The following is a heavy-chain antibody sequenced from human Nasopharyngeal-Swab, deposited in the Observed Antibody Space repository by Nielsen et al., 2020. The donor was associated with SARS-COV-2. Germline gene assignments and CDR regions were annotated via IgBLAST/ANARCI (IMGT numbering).Heavy chain of an antibody. D-gene: IGHD5-12*01. CDR2: IRGTSGYK. Sequence: GESLKISCAASGFTFSTYSMNWVRQVPGKGLEWVSFIRGTSGYKNYADSVKGRFTISRDNVKKSLYLQMNNLRAEDTAVYYCAREGYSGYDYDYWGQGTLVTVSS. CDR3: AREGYSGYDYDY. V-gene: IGHV3-21*04. J-gene: IGHJ4*02. CDR1: GFTFSTYS.